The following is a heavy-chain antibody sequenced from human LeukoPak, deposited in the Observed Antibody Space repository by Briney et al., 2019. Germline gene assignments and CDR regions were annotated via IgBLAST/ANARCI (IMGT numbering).Heavy chain of an antibody. CDR1: GGSITTFGYY. J-gene: IGHJ5*02. CDR3: ASRSDYGRWFDP. CDR2: IYSDGTS. V-gene: IGHV4-39*07. Sequence: PSETLSLTCSVSGGSITTFGYYWGWIRQPPGKGLEWIANIYSDGTSYYSPSLKSRVTISVDTSKNQFSLKVKSVTAADTAVYYCASRSDYGRWFDPWGQGTLVTVSS. D-gene: IGHD4-17*01.